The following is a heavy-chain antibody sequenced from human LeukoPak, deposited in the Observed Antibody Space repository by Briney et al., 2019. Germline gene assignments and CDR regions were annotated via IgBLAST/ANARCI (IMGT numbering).Heavy chain of an antibody. Sequence: SETLSLTCTVSGGSISSGGYYWSWIRQPPGKGLEWIGYIYHSGSTYYNPSLKSRVTISVDRSKNQFSLKLSSVTAADTAVYYCATHGTDRWLRFSGGQGTLVTVSS. CDR3: ATHGTDRWLRFS. CDR2: IYHSGST. CDR1: GGSISSGGYY. D-gene: IGHD5-12*01. J-gene: IGHJ4*02. V-gene: IGHV4-30-2*01.